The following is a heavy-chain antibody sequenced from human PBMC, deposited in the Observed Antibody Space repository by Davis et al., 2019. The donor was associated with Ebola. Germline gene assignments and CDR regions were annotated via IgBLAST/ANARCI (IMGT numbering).Heavy chain of an antibody. J-gene: IGHJ6*03. CDR2: ISSSSSTI. CDR3: AVFTTVTTYYYYMDV. Sequence: PGGSLRLSCAASGFTFSSYSMNWVRQAPGKGLEWVSYISSSSSTIYYADSVKGRFTISRDNAKNSLYLQMNSLRDEDTAVYYCAVFTTVTTYYYYMDVWGKGTTVTVSS. V-gene: IGHV3-48*02. D-gene: IGHD4-11*01. CDR1: GFTFSSYS.